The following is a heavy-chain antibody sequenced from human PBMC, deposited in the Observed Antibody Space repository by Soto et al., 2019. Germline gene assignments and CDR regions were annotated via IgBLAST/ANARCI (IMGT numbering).Heavy chain of an antibody. D-gene: IGHD4-17*01. J-gene: IGHJ6*02. Sequence: QVQLVQSGAEVKKPGSSVKVSCKASGGTFSKYAFSWVRQAPGHGLEWMGGIIPMFGTSNYAQKFQGRVTIIADESTSTAYMELSSLRSEDTAVYYCAYGDYDRNYYYYYNMDVWGQGTTVTVSS. CDR1: GGTFSKYA. CDR2: IIPMFGTS. CDR3: AYGDYDRNYYYYYNMDV. V-gene: IGHV1-69*12.